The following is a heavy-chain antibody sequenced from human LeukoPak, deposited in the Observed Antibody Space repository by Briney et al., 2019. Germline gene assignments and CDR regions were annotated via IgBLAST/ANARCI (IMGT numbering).Heavy chain of an antibody. CDR3: ARVTGHPDLNWFDP. V-gene: IGHV4-59*11. D-gene: IGHD3-9*01. CDR1: CGPISRHY. J-gene: IGHJ5*02. Sequence: SETLSLTCTVSCGPISRHYWSWIRQHPGKRLEWIGYTYCSGSTNYNPSLKSRVTISVDTSKNQFSLKLSSVTAADTAVYYCARVTGHPDLNWFDPWGQGTLVTVSS. CDR2: TYCSGST.